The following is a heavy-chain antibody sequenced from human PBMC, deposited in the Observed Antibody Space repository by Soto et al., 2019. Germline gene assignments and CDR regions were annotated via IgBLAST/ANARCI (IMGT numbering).Heavy chain of an antibody. CDR3: ARIQRGSSWSKAFYFDY. CDR1: GFSLSNARMG. V-gene: IGHV2-26*01. J-gene: IGHJ4*02. D-gene: IGHD6-13*01. CDR2: IFSNDEK. Sequence: QVTLKESGPVLVKPTETLTLTCTVSGFSLSNARMGVSWIRQPPGKALEWLAHIFSNDEKSYSTSLKSRLTISKDTSKSQVVLTMTNMDPVDTATYYCARIQRGSSWSKAFYFDYWGQGTLVTVSS.